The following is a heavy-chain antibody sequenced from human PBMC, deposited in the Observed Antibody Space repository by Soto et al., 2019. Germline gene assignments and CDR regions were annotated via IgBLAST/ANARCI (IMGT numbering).Heavy chain of an antibody. D-gene: IGHD3-3*01. V-gene: IGHV1-69*13. CDR2: IIPIFGTA. CDR3: ARITIFGVVMPVYYYGMDV. CDR1: GCTFSSYA. Sequence: GASVKVSCKASGCTFSSYAISCVRQAPGQGLEWMGGIIPIFGTANYAQKFQGRVTITADESTSTAYMELSSLRSEDTAVYYCARITIFGVVMPVYYYGMDVWGQGTTVTVSS. J-gene: IGHJ6*02.